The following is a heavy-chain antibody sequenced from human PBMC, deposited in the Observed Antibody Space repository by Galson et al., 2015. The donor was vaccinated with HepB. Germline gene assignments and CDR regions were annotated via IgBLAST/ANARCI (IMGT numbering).Heavy chain of an antibody. D-gene: IGHD3-16*01. CDR1: GFIVSSNY. J-gene: IGHJ4*02. Sequence: SLRLSCAASGFIVSSNYMIWVRQAPGKGLEWVSAIYSGGTTYYADPVKGRFTISRDKSRNTVYLQMSSLTPEDTAVYFCVPFPTALPPGDSRGQGTLVTVSS. CDR2: IYSGGTT. CDR3: VPFPTALPPGDS. V-gene: IGHV3-66*02.